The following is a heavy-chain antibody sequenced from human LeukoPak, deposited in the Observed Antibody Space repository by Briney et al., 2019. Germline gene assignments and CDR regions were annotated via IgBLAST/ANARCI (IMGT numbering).Heavy chain of an antibody. CDR3: ARKELISSGYYDAFDI. D-gene: IGHD3-22*01. Sequence: SETLSLTCTVSGVSISSGDYYWSWIRQPPGKGLVWIGYIYYSGSTYYNPSLKSRVTISVDTSKNQFSLKLSSVTAADTAVYYCARKELISSGYYDAFDIWGQGTMVTVSS. CDR2: IYYSGST. V-gene: IGHV4-30-4*08. J-gene: IGHJ3*02. CDR1: GVSISSGDYY.